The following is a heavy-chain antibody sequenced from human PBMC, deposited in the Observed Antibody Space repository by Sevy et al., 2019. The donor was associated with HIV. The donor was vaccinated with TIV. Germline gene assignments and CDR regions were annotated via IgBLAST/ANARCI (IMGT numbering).Heavy chain of an antibody. CDR3: ATGTTLFDY. Sequence: SETLSLTCTVSGGFIRASSYYWGRIRQPPGKGLEWIASIYSTGNSYYDPSLKSRLSISLDTSRNHYSLRLTSVTAADTAVYFCATGTTLFDYWGQGTPVTVSS. V-gene: IGHV4-39*02. J-gene: IGHJ4*02. CDR1: GGFIRASSYY. D-gene: IGHD1-7*01. CDR2: IYSTGNS.